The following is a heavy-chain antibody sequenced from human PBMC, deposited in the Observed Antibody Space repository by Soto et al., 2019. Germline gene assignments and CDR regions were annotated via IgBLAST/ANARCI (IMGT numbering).Heavy chain of an antibody. Sequence: QVQLQESGPGLVKPSETLSLTCTVSGGSISTYYWSWVRQPPGQGLEWIGYVYYSGSTNYNPSLKSRVTISVDTSKHQFSLKLTSVTAADTAMYYCARGGRSAYYYAMGVWGKGTTVTVSS. V-gene: IGHV4-59*01. CDR2: VYYSGST. CDR1: GGSISTYY. CDR3: ARGGRSAYYYAMGV. J-gene: IGHJ6*04.